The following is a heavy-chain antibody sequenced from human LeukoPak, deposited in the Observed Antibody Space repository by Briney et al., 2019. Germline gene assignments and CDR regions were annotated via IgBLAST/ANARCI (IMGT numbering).Heavy chain of an antibody. D-gene: IGHD2-15*01. CDR3: ARGADGVSSNSRGWFDP. J-gene: IGHJ5*02. CDR2: IASDGDT. Sequence: GGSLRLSCAASGFTFSTYAMHWVRQGPQKRLEIVSAIASDGDTYYAKTVRGRFTISRDNAKNSLYLQMNSLRAEDTAVYSCARGADGVSSNSRGWFDPWGQGTLVTVSS. V-gene: IGHV3-64*01. CDR1: GFTFSTYA.